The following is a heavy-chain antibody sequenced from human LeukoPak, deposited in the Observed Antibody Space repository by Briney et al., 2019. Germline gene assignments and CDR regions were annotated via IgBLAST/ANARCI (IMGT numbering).Heavy chain of an antibody. CDR1: GGSISSSSYY. CDR3: ATQSIRYFGWLLSYTYNWFDP. Sequence: SETLSLTCTVSGGSISSSSYYWGWIRQPPGKGLEWIGSIYYSGSTYYNPSLKSRVTISVDTSKNQFSLKLSSVTAADTAVYYCATQSIRYFGWLLSYTYNWFDPWGQGTLVTVSS. V-gene: IGHV4-39*01. CDR2: IYYSGST. D-gene: IGHD3-9*01. J-gene: IGHJ5*02.